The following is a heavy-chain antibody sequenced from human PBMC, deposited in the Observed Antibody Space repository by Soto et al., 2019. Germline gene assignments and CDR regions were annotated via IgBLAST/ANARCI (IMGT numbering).Heavy chain of an antibody. CDR2: IKEDGGEQ. Sequence: EIQLMQSGGGLVRPGGSLRLSWAASGFSFSSYWVSWVRQASGKGPEWVANIKEDGGEQHYVDSVKGRFTISRDNTENSLFLQMNNLRAEDSAIYYCAITTSTVSYWFDPWGPGTQVTVSS. CDR3: AITTSTVSYWFDP. CDR1: GFSFSSYW. D-gene: IGHD4-4*01. V-gene: IGHV3-7*03. J-gene: IGHJ5*02.